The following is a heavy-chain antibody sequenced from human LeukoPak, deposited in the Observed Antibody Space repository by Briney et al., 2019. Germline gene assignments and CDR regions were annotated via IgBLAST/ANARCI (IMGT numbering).Heavy chain of an antibody. J-gene: IGHJ4*02. V-gene: IGHV4-34*01. CDR2: IHPSGST. Sequence: PSETLSLTCTVFGASFSDYYWNWIRQPPGKGLEWIGEIHPSGSTSYNPALQSRVTMSVDTSKNQFSLKLNSVTAADTAVYYCARGPDTAKQGYWDQGTLVTVSS. CDR1: GASFSDYY. CDR3: ARGPDTAKQGY. D-gene: IGHD5-18*01.